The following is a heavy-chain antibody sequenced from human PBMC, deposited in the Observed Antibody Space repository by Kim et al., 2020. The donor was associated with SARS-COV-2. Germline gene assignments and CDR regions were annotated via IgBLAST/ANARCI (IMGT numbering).Heavy chain of an antibody. CDR2: ISYDGSNK. D-gene: IGHD5-18*01. V-gene: IGHV3-30*04. CDR1: GFTFSSYA. J-gene: IGHJ4*02. CDR3: ARDSVDTAMDA. Sequence: GGSLRLSCAASGFTFSSYAMHWVRQAPGKGLEWVAVISYDGSNKYYADSVKGRFTISRDNSKNTLYLQMNSLRAEDTAVYYCARDSVDTAMDAWGQGTLVTVSS.